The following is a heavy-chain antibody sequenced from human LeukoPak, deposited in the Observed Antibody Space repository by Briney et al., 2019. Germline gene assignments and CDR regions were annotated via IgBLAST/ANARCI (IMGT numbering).Heavy chain of an antibody. J-gene: IGHJ5*02. V-gene: IGHV3-11*01. CDR2: ISSSGSTI. CDR3: ARGISKWNWFDP. Sequence: GGSLRLSRAASGFTFSDYYMSWIRQAPGKGLEWVSYISSSGSTIYYADSVKGRFTISRDNAKDSLYLQMNSLRAEDTAVYYCARGISKWNWFDPWGQGTLVTVSS. D-gene: IGHD6-13*01. CDR1: GFTFSDYY.